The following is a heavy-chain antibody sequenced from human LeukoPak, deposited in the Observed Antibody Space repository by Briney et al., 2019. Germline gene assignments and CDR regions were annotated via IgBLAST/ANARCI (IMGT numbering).Heavy chain of an antibody. Sequence: PGGSLRLSCAASGFTFSSYGMHWVRQAPGKGLEWVAVIWYDGSNKYYANSVKGRFTISRDNSKNTLYLQMNSLRAEDTAVYYCARDRYSSSWFDYWGQGTLVTVSS. CDR3: ARDRYSSSWFDY. V-gene: IGHV3-33*01. D-gene: IGHD6-13*01. CDR2: IWYDGSNK. CDR1: GFTFSSYG. J-gene: IGHJ4*02.